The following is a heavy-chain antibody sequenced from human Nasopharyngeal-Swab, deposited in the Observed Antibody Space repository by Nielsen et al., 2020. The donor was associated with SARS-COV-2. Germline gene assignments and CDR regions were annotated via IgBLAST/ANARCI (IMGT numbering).Heavy chain of an antibody. CDR3: AKVRDGYNQAFDY. V-gene: IGHV3-30*18. D-gene: IGHD5-24*01. CDR1: GFTFSSFG. CDR2: ISYDGNNK. Sequence: GESLKISCAASGFTFSSFGMHWVRQAPGKGLEWVAVISYDGNNKYYADSVKGRFTISRDNSKNTLYLQMDSLRAEDTAVYYCAKVRDGYNQAFDYWGQGTLVTVSS. J-gene: IGHJ4*02.